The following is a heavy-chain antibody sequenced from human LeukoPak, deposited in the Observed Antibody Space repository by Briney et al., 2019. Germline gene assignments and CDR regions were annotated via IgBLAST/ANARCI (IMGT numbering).Heavy chain of an antibody. V-gene: IGHV7-4-1*02. CDR1: GYTFTSYA. Sequence: ASVKVSCKASGYTFTSYAMNWVRQAPGQGLEWMGWINTNTGNPTYAQGFTGRFVFSLDTSVSTAYLQISSLKAEGTAVYYCARDGDYDIYYYGMDVWGQGTTVTVSS. CDR2: INTNTGNP. D-gene: IGHD4-17*01. CDR3: ARDGDYDIYYYGMDV. J-gene: IGHJ6*02.